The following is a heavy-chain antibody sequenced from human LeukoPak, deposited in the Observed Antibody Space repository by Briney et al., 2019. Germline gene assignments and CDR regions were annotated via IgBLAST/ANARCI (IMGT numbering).Heavy chain of an antibody. J-gene: IGHJ4*02. V-gene: IGHV3-21*01. CDR3: ARDFQWELPDY. CDR1: GFTFSSYS. Sequence: GGSLRLSCAASGFTFSSYSMNWVRQAPGKGLEWVSSISSSSSYIYYADSVKGRFTISRDNSKNTLYLQMNSLRAEDTAVYYCARDFQWELPDYWGQGTLVTVSS. D-gene: IGHD1-26*01. CDR2: ISSSSSYI.